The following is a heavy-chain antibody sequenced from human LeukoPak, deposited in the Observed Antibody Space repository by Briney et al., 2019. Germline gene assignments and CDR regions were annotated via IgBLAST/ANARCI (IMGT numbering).Heavy chain of an antibody. CDR3: AREGPTVGSKWDNWYFDL. Sequence: GGSLRLSCAASRFILRNYAMHWVRQAPGKGLEWVSAIGIAGDPYYPVSVKGRFTISRENAKNSLYLQMNSLRPGDTAVYYCAREGPTVGSKWDNWYFDLWGRGTLVTVSS. CDR1: RFILRNYA. CDR2: IGIAGDP. V-gene: IGHV3-13*05. D-gene: IGHD1-26*01. J-gene: IGHJ2*01.